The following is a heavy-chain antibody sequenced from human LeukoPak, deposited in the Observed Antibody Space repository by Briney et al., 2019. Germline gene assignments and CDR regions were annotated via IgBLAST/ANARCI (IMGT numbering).Heavy chain of an antibody. J-gene: IGHJ6*03. CDR1: GGSISSSSYF. Sequence: SETLSLTCTVSGGSISSSSYFWGWIRQPPGKGLEWIGAVYSENTYYNPSLKSRVSISVDTSKNQFSLTMSSVTAADTAVYFCARGLEVRARVGYHYYMDVWGKGTTVTVSS. V-gene: IGHV4-39*07. CDR2: VYSENT. CDR3: ARGLEVRARVGYHYYMDV. D-gene: IGHD1-26*01.